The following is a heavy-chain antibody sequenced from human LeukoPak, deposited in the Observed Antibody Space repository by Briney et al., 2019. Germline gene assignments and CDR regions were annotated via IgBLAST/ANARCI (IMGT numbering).Heavy chain of an antibody. CDR1: GDSVSSNSAA. CDR3: VRGRFIAAAGLFDS. V-gene: IGHV6-1*01. D-gene: IGHD6-13*01. Sequence: SQTLSLTCAISGDSVSSNSAAWNWIRQSPARGLEWLGRTYYRSKWYSDYAVSVKSRITINSDTSKNQFSLQLNSVTPEDTAVYYCVRGRFIAAAGLFDSWGQGTLVTVSS. CDR2: TYYRSKWYS. J-gene: IGHJ4*02.